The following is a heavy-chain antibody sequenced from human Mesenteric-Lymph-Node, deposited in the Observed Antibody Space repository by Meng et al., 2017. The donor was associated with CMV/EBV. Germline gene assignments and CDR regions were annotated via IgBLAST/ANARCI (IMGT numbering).Heavy chain of an antibody. Sequence: SETLSPTCAVYGGSFSGYYWSWTRQPPGKGLEWIGEINHRGSTNYNPSLKSRVTISVDTSKNQFSLKLSSVTAADTAVYYCARGRVVVVPAAIFRARYFDLWGRGTLVTVSS. D-gene: IGHD2-2*01. CDR1: GGSFSGYY. J-gene: IGHJ2*01. V-gene: IGHV4-34*01. CDR3: ARGRVVVVPAAIFRARYFDL. CDR2: INHRGST.